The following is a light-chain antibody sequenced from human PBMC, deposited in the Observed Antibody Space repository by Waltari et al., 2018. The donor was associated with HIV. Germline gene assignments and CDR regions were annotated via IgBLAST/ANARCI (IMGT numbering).Light chain of an antibody. CDR3: SSYTSTNTLV. Sequence: QSALTQPASVSGSPGQSITISCTGTSSDVGGYNYVSWYQQHPGKAPKLMIYEVNNRPLGVSNRFSGSKSGNRASLTISGLQAEDEADYYCSSYTSTNTLVFGGGTKLTVL. J-gene: IGLJ3*02. V-gene: IGLV2-14*01. CDR2: EVN. CDR1: SSDVGGYNY.